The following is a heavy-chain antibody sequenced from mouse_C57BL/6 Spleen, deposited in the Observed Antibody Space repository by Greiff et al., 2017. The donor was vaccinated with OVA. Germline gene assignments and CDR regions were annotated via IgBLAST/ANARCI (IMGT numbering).Heavy chain of an antibody. D-gene: IGHD2-5*01. CDR2: IYPRDGST. CDR3: ARRYSNYFDY. V-gene: IGHV1-85*01. Sequence: QVQLKHSGPELVKPGASVKLSCKASGYTFTSYDINWVKQRPGQGLEWIGWIYPRDGSTKYNEKFKGKATLTVDTSSSTAYMELHSLTSEDSAVYVCARRYSNYFDYWGQGTTLTVSS. J-gene: IGHJ2*01. CDR1: GYTFTSYD.